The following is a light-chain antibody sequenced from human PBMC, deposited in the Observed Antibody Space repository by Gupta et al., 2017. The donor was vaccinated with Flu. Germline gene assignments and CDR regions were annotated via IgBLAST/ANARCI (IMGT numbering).Light chain of an antibody. J-gene: IGKJ1*01. CDR3: GQSVLLRT. CDR2: EVS. V-gene: IGKV2D-29*01. Sequence: DIVMTQTPLPLSVTPGQPASICCRSSQSLLHSDGMTYFYWYVQKPGQPPQLMIYEVSKRFYGVPAGLNGRGSGTDFTRKSSRVVGKDVGIYYGGQSVLLRTFGQGTKVEIK. CDR1: QSLLHSDGMTY.